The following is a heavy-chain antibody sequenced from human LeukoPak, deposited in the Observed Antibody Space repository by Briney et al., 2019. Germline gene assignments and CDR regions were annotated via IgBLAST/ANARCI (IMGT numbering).Heavy chain of an antibody. D-gene: IGHD3-10*01. J-gene: IGHJ5*02. V-gene: IGHV1-18*04. CDR1: GYTFTGHY. CDR2: ISAYNGNT. CDR3: ARDPITMVRGVMGDGWFDP. Sequence: ASVKVSCKTSGYTFTGHYMHWVRQAPGQGLEWMGWISAYNGNTNYAQKLQGRVTMTTDTSTSTAYMELRSLRSDDTAVYYCARDPITMVRGVMGDGWFDPWGQGTLVTVSS.